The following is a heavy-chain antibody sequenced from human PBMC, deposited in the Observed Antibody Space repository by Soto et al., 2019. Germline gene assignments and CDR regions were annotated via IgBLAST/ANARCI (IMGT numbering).Heavy chain of an antibody. CDR1: GFTFSSYG. D-gene: IGHD2-15*01. V-gene: IGHV3-33*01. CDR3: ARDFCSGGSCFLKNYFDY. CDR2: IWYDGSNK. J-gene: IGHJ4*02. Sequence: QVQLVESGGGVVQPGRSLRLSCAASGFTFSSYGMHWVRQAPGKGLEWVAGIWYDGSNKDYADSVKGRFTISRDNSKNTRYLQMNSLRAEDTAVYYCARDFCSGGSCFLKNYFDYWGQGTLVTVSS.